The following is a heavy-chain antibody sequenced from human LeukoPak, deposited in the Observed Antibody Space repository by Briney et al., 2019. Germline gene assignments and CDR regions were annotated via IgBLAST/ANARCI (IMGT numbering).Heavy chain of an antibody. CDR1: GFTFSRDW. J-gene: IGHJ6*02. Sequence: GGSLRLSCAASGFTFSRDWMHWVRQAPGKGLEWVAVISYDGSNKYYADSVKGRFTISRDNSKNTLYLQMNSLRAEDTAVYYCARDRALYCSSTSCYYYGMDVWGQGTTVTVSS. CDR2: ISYDGSNK. V-gene: IGHV3-30-3*01. D-gene: IGHD2-2*01. CDR3: ARDRALYCSSTSCYYYGMDV.